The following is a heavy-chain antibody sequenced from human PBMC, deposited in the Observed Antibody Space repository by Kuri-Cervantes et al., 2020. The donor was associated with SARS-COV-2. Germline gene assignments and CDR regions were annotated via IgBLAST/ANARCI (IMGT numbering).Heavy chain of an antibody. J-gene: IGHJ4*02. D-gene: IGHD3/OR15-3a*01. Sequence: GESLKISCAASGFTVNYYWMTWVRQAPGGGLEWVANVKQDGSGTYYVESVKGRFTISRDNAKNSLYLQMNSLRADDTAVYYCARFRGYDFWSGWGTHDFWGQGTVVTVSS. CDR3: ARFRGYDFWSGWGTHDF. CDR2: VKQDGSGT. V-gene: IGHV3-7*03. CDR1: GFTVNYYW.